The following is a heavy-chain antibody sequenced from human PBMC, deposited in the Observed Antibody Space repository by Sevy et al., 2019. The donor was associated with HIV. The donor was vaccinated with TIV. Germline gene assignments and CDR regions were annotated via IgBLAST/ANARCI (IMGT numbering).Heavy chain of an antibody. CDR1: GYIFTNYP. Sequence: ASGKVSCKASGYIFTNYPICWVRQAPGQGLERMGCIRTSNRETKYTQKLQGRAIMTTVKSTSTVYMDLRNLRSDDTAVYYCARDSDGSGHYYFDYFDYWGQGTLVTVSS. V-gene: IGHV1-18*01. D-gene: IGHD3-22*01. CDR2: IRTSNRET. J-gene: IGHJ4*02. CDR3: ARDSDGSGHYYFDYFDY.